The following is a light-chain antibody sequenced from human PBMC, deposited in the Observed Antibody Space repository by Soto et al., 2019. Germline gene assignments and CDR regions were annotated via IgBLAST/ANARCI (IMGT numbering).Light chain of an antibody. CDR3: QQYDTNSPT. CDR2: DAS. J-gene: IGKJ1*01. CDR1: QSVSIW. Sequence: DITMTQSPSTLSASVGDTVTITCRASQSVSIWLAWYQKKPGKAPKVLIWDASTLQRGVPSRFSGSGSGTEFTLTISSLQPDDFATYYCQQYDTNSPTFGQGTKVDIK. V-gene: IGKV1-5*01.